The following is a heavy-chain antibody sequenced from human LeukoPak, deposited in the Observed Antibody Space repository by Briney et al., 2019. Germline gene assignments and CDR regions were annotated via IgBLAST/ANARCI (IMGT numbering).Heavy chain of an antibody. D-gene: IGHD4-17*01. J-gene: IGHJ4*02. CDR2: IYPGDSET. CDR1: GYTFSTYW. V-gene: IGHV5-51*01. CDR3: ARPGRATVTRLDY. Sequence: GESLKISCKGSGYTFSTYWIAWVRQMSGKGLEWMGIIYPGDSETRYSPSFQGQVTISADKSISTAFLQWSSLKASDTAMYYCARPGRATVTRLDYWGQGTLVTVTS.